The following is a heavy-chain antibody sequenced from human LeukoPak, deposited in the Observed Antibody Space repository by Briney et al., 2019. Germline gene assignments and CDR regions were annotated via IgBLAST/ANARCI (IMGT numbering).Heavy chain of an antibody. J-gene: IGHJ4*02. Sequence: PGGSLRLSCAASGFTFSTYSMNWVRQAPGKGLEWVSSISSSSRYIYYADSVKGRFTISRDNSKNTLYLQMNSLRAEDTAVYYCAKDVSWAVAGRGVDYWGQGTLVTVSS. CDR3: AKDVSWAVAGRGVDY. D-gene: IGHD6-19*01. CDR2: ISSSSRYI. CDR1: GFTFSTYS. V-gene: IGHV3-21*01.